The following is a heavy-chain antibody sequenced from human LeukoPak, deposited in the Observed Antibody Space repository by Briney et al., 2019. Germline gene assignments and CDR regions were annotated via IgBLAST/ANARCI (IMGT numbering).Heavy chain of an antibody. V-gene: IGHV1-18*01. J-gene: IGHJ4*02. CDR1: GYTFTSHG. CDR2: ISAYNGNT. D-gene: IGHD3-22*01. Sequence: GASVKVSCKASGYTFTSHGISWVRQAPGQGLEWMGWISAYNGNTNYAQKLQGRVTMTTDTSTSTAYMELRSLRSDDTAVYYCARVGGFAGRYYYDSSGYYSQFDYWGQGTLVTVSS. CDR3: ARVGGFAGRYYYDSSGYYSQFDY.